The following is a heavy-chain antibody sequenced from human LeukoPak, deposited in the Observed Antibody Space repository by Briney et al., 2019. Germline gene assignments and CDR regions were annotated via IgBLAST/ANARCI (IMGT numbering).Heavy chain of an antibody. V-gene: IGHV3-20*04. CDR2: INWNGRST. CDR3: AELGITMIGGV. Sequence: GGSLRLSCAASGFIFDNFGMSWVRQAPGKGLEWVSGINWNGRSTGYADSVKGRFTISRDNAKNSLYLQMNSLRAEDTAVYYCAELGITMIGGVWGKGTTVTISS. J-gene: IGHJ6*04. D-gene: IGHD3-10*02. CDR1: GFIFDNFG.